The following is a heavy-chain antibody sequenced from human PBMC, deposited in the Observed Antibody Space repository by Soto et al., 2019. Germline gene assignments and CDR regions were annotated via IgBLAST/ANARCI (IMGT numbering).Heavy chain of an antibody. CDR2: IIPILGIA. Sequence: GASVKVSCKASGGTFSSYTISWVRQAPGQGLEWMGRIIPILGIANYAQKFQGRVTITADKSTSTAYMELSSLRSEDTAVYYCAVTTGYYYYYMDVWGKGTTVTVSS. D-gene: IGHD4-17*01. V-gene: IGHV1-69*02. J-gene: IGHJ6*03. CDR1: GGTFSSYT. CDR3: AVTTGYYYYYMDV.